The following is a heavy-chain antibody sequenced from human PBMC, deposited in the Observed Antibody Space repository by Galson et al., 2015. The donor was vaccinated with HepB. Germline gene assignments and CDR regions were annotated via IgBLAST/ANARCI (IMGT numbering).Heavy chain of an antibody. V-gene: IGHV1-3*01. CDR1: GYTFTSYD. J-gene: IGHJ5*02. CDR2: INPANGAT. CDR3: ARDTPMSSTMRLNWLDP. Sequence: SVKVSCKASGYTFTSYDMHWVRQAPGQRLEWMGWINPANGATKYSQKFQGRVTITRDTSASTAYMELSSLRSEDTAVYQCARDTPMSSTMRLNWLDPWGQGTLVTVSS. D-gene: IGHD3-22*01.